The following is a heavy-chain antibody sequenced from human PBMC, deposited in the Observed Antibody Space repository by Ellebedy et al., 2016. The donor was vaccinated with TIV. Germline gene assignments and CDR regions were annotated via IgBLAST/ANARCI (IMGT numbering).Heavy chain of an antibody. D-gene: IGHD6-19*01. Sequence: GESLKIYCASSGLNFGAYGMHWLRQAQGKGLEWVAFFWYDGSEKYHADSVKGRFTISRDQYRKTLYLPMNSLRVDDTAVYYCARDPGGWSFESWGQGTLVTVSS. CDR1: GLNFGAYG. J-gene: IGHJ4*02. CDR2: FWYDGSEK. CDR3: ARDPGGWSFES. V-gene: IGHV3-33*01.